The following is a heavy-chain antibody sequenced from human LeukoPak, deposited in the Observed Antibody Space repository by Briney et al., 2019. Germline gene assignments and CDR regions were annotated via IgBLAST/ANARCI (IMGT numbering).Heavy chain of an antibody. CDR2: ISGSGGST. D-gene: IGHD2-8*01. V-gene: IGHV3-23*01. CDR1: GFTFSSYA. CDR3: AKDPVLMVYARFDY. Sequence: GGSPRLSCAASGFTFSSYAMSWVRQAPGKGLEWVSAISGSGGSTYYADSVKGRFTISRDNSKNTLYLQMNSLRAEDTAVYYCAKDPVLMVYARFDYWGQGTLVTVSS. J-gene: IGHJ4*02.